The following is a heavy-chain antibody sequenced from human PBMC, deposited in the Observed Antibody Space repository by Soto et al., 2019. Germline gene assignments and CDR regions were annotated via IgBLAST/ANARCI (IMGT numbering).Heavy chain of an antibody. V-gene: IGHV3-30-3*01. CDR1: GFTFSSCA. J-gene: IGHJ4*02. D-gene: IGHD3-22*01. Sequence: SCAASGFTFSSCAMHWVRQAPGKGLEWVALISYDGSDKDYADSVKGRFTISRDNSRNTLFLQMNSLRAEDTAVYYCARDYYKYYDSSGYYRSPAYWGQGTLVTVS. CDR2: ISYDGSDK. CDR3: ARDYYKYYDSSGYYRSPAY.